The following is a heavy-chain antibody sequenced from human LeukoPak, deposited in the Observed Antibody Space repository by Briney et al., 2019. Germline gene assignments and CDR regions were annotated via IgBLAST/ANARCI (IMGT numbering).Heavy chain of an antibody. V-gene: IGHV4-59*01. J-gene: IGHJ4*02. CDR2: IYHTGST. CDR3: ARDRGSTGYYYLDS. Sequence: SETLSLTCSVSGGPITEYYWSWIRQPPGKGLEWIGYIYHTGSTNYSPSLKSRVTMSVDASRNQFSLKLVSVTAADAAVYYCARDRGSTGYYYLDSWGQGILVTVSS. D-gene: IGHD6-19*01. CDR1: GGPITEYY.